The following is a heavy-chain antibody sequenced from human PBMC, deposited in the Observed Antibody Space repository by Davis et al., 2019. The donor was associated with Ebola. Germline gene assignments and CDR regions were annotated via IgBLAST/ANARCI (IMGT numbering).Heavy chain of an antibody. Sequence: ASVKVSCKASGYTFTSYGISWVRQAPGQGLEWMGWISAYNGNTNYAQKLQGRVTITADKSTSTAYMELSSLRSEDTAVYYCTRHPNSGWYFGFDYWGQGTLVTVSS. J-gene: IGHJ4*02. CDR2: ISAYNGNT. CDR1: GYTFTSYG. D-gene: IGHD6-19*01. V-gene: IGHV1-18*01. CDR3: TRHPNSGWYFGFDY.